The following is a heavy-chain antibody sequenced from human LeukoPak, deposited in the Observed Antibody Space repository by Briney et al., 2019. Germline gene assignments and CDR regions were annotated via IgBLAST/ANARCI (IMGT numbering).Heavy chain of an antibody. CDR1: GFTFGDYA. J-gene: IGHJ4*02. CDR2: IRSKAYGGTT. D-gene: IGHD6-13*01. Sequence: GGSLRLSCTASGFTFGDYAMSWVRQAPGKGLEWVGFIRSKAYGGTTEYAASVKGRFTISRHDSKTIAYLQMNSLKTEDTAVYYCTRDKRIAAAGGYWGQGTLVTVSS. V-gene: IGHV3-49*04. CDR3: TRDKRIAAAGGY.